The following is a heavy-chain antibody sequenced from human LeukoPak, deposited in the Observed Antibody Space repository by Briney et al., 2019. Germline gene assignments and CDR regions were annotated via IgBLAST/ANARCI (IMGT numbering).Heavy chain of an antibody. CDR1: GGSISSGGYY. Sequence: PSETLSLTCTVSGGSISSGGYYWSWIRQHPGKGLEWIGYIYYSGSTYYNPSLKSRVTISVDTSKNQFSLKLSSVTAADTAVYYCASGSYGFGVLKDYYYGMDVWGKGTTVTVSS. D-gene: IGHD5-18*01. CDR2: IYYSGST. J-gene: IGHJ6*04. CDR3: ASGSYGFGVLKDYYYGMDV. V-gene: IGHV4-31*03.